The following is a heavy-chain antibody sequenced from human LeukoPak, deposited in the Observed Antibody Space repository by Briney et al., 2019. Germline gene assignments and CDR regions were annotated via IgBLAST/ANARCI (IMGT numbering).Heavy chain of an antibody. V-gene: IGHV3-48*01. CDR2: ISSSSSTI. CDR3: ASLEQLGFDY. J-gene: IGHJ4*02. Sequence: PGGSLRLSCAASGFTFSSYSMNWVRQAPGKGLEWVSYISSSSSTIYYADSVKGRFTISRDNAKNSLYLQMNSLRAEDTAVYYCASLEQLGFDYWGQGTLVTVSS. D-gene: IGHD6-13*01. CDR1: GFTFSSYS.